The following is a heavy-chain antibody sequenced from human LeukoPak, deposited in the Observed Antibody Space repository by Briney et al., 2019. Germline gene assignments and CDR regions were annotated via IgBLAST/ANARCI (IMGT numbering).Heavy chain of an antibody. Sequence: PGGSLRLSCAASGFTFSSYGMHWVRQAPGKGLEWVAVIWYDGSNKYYADSVKGRFTISRDNSKNTLDLQMNSLRAEDTAVYYCASYRYGSSFAFDIWGQGTMVTVSS. J-gene: IGHJ3*02. D-gene: IGHD6-6*01. CDR1: GFTFSSYG. CDR2: IWYDGSNK. CDR3: ASYRYGSSFAFDI. V-gene: IGHV3-33*01.